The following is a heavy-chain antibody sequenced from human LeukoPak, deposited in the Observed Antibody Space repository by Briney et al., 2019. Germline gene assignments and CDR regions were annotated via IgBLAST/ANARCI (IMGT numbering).Heavy chain of an antibody. V-gene: IGHV3-9*01. J-gene: IGHJ4*02. CDR2: ISWNSGSI. CDR3: AKDISINMIAQLDY. Sequence: GGSLRLSCAASGFTFDDYAMHWVRQAPGKGLEWVSGISWNSGSIGYADSVKGRFTISRDNAKNSLYLQMNSLRAEDTALYYCAKDISINMIAQLDYWGQGTLVTVSS. CDR1: GFTFDDYA. D-gene: IGHD3-22*01.